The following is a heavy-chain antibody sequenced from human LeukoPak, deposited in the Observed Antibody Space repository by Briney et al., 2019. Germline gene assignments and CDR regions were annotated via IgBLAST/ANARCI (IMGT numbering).Heavy chain of an antibody. CDR1: GFTFSSYG. Sequence: PGRSLRLSCAASGFTFSSYGMHWVRQAPGKGLEWVAVISYDGSNKYYADSVKGRFTISRDNSKNTLYLQMNSLRAEDTAVYYCARNTPKTGDFDFWGQGTLVTVSS. D-gene: IGHD7-27*01. CDR2: ISYDGSNK. CDR3: ARNTPKTGDFDF. V-gene: IGHV3-30*03. J-gene: IGHJ4*02.